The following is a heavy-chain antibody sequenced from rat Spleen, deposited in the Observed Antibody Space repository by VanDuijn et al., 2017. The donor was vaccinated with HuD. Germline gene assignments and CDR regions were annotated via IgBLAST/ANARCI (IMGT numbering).Heavy chain of an antibody. Sequence: QVQLKESGPGLVQPSQTLSLTCTVSGFSLSSNGVSWVRQPPGKGLEWIAAISSGGDTSYNSALKSRLSISRDTSKNQVFLKMNSLQTDDTGTYYCTRDHMMVVIRDWGQGVMVTVSS. CDR1: GFSLSSNG. V-gene: IGHV2S12*01. J-gene: IGHJ2*01. D-gene: IGHD1-12*02. CDR3: TRDHMMVVIRD. CDR2: ISSGGDT.